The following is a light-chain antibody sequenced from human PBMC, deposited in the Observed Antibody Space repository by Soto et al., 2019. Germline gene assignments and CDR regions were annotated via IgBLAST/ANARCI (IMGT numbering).Light chain of an antibody. V-gene: IGLV1-51*01. CDR3: GSWDSSLSADV. CDR2: DDD. J-gene: IGLJ1*01. Sequence: VLAQPPSVSAAPGQRVTISFSGSSSNIGGNSVSWYQQLPGTAPKLLIYDDDKRPSGIPDRFSGSKSGTSATLGITGFQTGDEADYYCGSWDSSLSADVFGTGTKVTV. CDR1: SSNIGGNS.